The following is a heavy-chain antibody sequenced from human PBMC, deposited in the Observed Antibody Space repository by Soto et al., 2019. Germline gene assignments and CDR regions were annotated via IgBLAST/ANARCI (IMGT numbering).Heavy chain of an antibody. D-gene: IGHD3-16*01. CDR1: GYTLTSSD. CDR3: ALARSLGDLGNFDYAIGV. J-gene: IGHJ6*02. Sequence: QVQLVQSGDEVKKPGASVKVSCKDSGYTLTSSDINWVRQAPGQGLEWMGWMNPNCSDRCYAQKFQRRFTMTGNHTYTPAYMHLRSVRSEDSAVYECALARSLGDLGNFDYAIGVWGQGNTVTVAS. V-gene: IGHV1-8*01. CDR2: MNPNCSDR.